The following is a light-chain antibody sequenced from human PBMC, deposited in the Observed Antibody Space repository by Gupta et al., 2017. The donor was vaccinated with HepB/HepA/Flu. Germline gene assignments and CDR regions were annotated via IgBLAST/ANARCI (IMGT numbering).Light chain of an antibody. CDR2: GTS. V-gene: IGKV3-20*01. CDR3: QQYGSSP. Sequence: EIVLTQSPGTLSLSPGERATLSCRASHSVNRNYLAWYQKKPGQAPRLLIYGTSTRATGIPDRFSGSGSGTDFTLTITRLEPEDFAVYYCQQYGSSPFGGGTKVDIK. J-gene: IGKJ4*01. CDR1: HSVNRNY.